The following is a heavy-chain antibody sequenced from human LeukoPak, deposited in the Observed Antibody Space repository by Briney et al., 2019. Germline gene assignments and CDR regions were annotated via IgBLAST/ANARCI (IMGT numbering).Heavy chain of an antibody. J-gene: IGHJ4*02. CDR3: AKTFYYDSSAHPPR. CDR1: GFTLDDYG. D-gene: IGHD3-22*01. V-gene: IGHV3-30*02. Sequence: PGGSLRLSCAASGFTLDDYGMHWVRQAPGKGLEWVAFIRYDGSNKYYADSVKGRFTISRDNSKNTPYLQMNSLRAEDTAVYYCAKTFYYDSSAHPPRWGQGTLVTVSS. CDR2: IRYDGSNK.